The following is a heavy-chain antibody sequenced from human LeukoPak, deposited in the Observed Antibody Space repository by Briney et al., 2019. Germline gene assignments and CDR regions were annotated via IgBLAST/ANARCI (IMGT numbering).Heavy chain of an antibody. V-gene: IGHV3-23*01. CDR2: MSGSGGST. J-gene: IGHJ4*02. CDR1: GFTFSSYA. Sequence: PGGSLRLSCAASGFTFSSYAMGGGRKAPGKGLAWVPPMSGSGGSTYYADSVKGRFTISRDNSKNTLYLHMNSLRAEDTAVYYCAKDRRYSSGWYYFDYWGQGTLVTVSS. CDR3: AKDRRYSSGWYYFDY. D-gene: IGHD6-19*01.